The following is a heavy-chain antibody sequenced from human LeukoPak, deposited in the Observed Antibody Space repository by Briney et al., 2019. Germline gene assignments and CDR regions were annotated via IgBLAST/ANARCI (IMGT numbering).Heavy chain of an antibody. CDR2: IRYDGSNK. Sequence: GGSLRLSCAASGFTFSSYGMHWVRQAPGKGLEWVAFIRYDGSNKYYADSVKGRFTISRDNSKNTLYLQMNSLRAEDTAVYYCAKDPGYEGYDYYMDVWGKGTTVTISS. CDR3: AKDPGYEGYDYYMDV. CDR1: GFTFSSYG. V-gene: IGHV3-30*02. D-gene: IGHD1-1*01. J-gene: IGHJ6*03.